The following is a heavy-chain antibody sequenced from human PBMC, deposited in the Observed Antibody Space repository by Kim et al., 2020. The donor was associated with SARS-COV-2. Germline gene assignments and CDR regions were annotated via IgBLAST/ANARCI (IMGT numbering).Heavy chain of an antibody. J-gene: IGHJ5*02. CDR2: I. D-gene: IGHD4-17*01. CDR3: ARHGDYSGFDP. Sequence: IYYADSVKGRFTISRDNAKNSLYLQMNSLRAEDTAVYYCARHGDYSGFDPWGQGTLVTVSS. V-gene: IGHV3-21*01.